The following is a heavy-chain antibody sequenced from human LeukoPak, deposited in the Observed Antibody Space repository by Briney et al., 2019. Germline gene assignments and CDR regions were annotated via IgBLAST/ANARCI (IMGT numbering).Heavy chain of an antibody. V-gene: IGHV4-31*03. CDR2: IYYSGST. CDR3: ARGRSRITMIVVVITRGHNWFDP. Sequence: SETLSLTCTVSGGSISSGGYYWSWIRQHPGKGLEWIGYIYYSGSTYYNPSLKSRVTISVDTSKNQFSLKLSSVTAADTAVYYCARGRSRITMIVVVITRGHNWFDPWGQGILVTVSS. CDR1: GGSISSGGYY. J-gene: IGHJ5*02. D-gene: IGHD3-22*01.